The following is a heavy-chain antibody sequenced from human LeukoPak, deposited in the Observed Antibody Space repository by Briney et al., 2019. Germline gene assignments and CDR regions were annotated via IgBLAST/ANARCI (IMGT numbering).Heavy chain of an antibody. CDR3: AKVEDIVVVVAATVDY. J-gene: IGHJ4*02. V-gene: IGHV3-23*01. Sequence: GGSLRLSCAASGFSFSNYGMSWVRQAPGKGLEWVSTITTSSGGTYYADSVKGRFTISRDNSKNTLYLQMNSLRAEDTAVYYCAKVEDIVVVVAATVDYWGQGTLVTVSS. CDR1: GFSFSNYG. CDR2: ITTSSGGT. D-gene: IGHD2-15*01.